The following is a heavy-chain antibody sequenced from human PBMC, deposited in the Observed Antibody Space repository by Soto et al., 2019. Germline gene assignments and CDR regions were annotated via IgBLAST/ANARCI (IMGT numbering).Heavy chain of an antibody. D-gene: IGHD1-7*01. CDR2: ISANGQGI. CDR3: AKDRNYTRDKFHD. Sequence: PVVSLRLSCAASGFTFSTYALSWVRQAPGKGLEWVSAISANGQGIYYADSVRGRFTISRDNSKNTIFLHMDSLRAEDTAVYYWAKDRNYTRDKFHDSGQGNMVT. V-gene: IGHV3-23*01. J-gene: IGHJ4*02. CDR1: GFTFSTYA.